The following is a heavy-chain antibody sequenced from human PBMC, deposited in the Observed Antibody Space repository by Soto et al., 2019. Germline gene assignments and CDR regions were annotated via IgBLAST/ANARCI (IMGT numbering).Heavy chain of an antibody. V-gene: IGHV3-30-3*01. CDR1: GFTFSSYA. CDR3: ARDQVPDTAMVLLFDY. CDR2: ISYDGSNK. Sequence: SLRLSCAASGFTFSSYAMHWVRQAPGKGLEWVAVISYDGSNKYYADSVKGRFTISRDNSKNTLYLQMNSLRAEDTAVYYCARDQVPDTAMVLLFDYWGQGTLVTVSS. D-gene: IGHD5-18*01. J-gene: IGHJ4*02.